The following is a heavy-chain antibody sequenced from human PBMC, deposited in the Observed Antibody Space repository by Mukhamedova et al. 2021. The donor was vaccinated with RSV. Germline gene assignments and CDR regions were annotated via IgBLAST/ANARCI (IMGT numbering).Heavy chain of an antibody. Sequence: GLEWVAVIWYDGSNKYYADSVKGRFTISRDNSKNTLYLQMNSLRAEDTAVYYCARTSSWLKPDFDYWGQGTLVTVSS. CDR2: IWYDGSNK. CDR3: ARTSSWLKPDFDY. J-gene: IGHJ4*02. D-gene: IGHD6-13*01. V-gene: IGHV3-33*01.